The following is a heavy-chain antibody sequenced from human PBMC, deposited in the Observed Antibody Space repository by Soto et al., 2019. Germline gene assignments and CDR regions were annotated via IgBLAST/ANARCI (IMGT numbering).Heavy chain of an antibody. J-gene: IGHJ5*02. Sequence: GASVKVSCKASGYTFTSYYMHWVRQAPGQGLEWMGIINPSGGSTSYAQKFQGRVTMTRDTSTSTVYMELSSLRSEDTAVYYCARDKYYGSGSYSGPRGWFDPWGQGTLVTVSS. CDR1: GYTFTSYY. V-gene: IGHV1-46*01. CDR2: INPSGGST. D-gene: IGHD3-10*01. CDR3: ARDKYYGSGSYSGPRGWFDP.